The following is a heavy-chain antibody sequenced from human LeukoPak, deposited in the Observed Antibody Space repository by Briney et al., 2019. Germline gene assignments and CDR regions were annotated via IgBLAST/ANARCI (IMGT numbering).Heavy chain of an antibody. Sequence: GRSLRLSCGASGFTVSTNYMSWVRQAPGKGLEWVSIIYSGGSTYYADSLKGRLTISRGDSKNTLYLQMNSLRAEDTAVYYCASYRYGSSFAFDIWGQGTMVTVSS. D-gene: IGHD6-6*01. CDR2: IYSGGST. V-gene: IGHV3-66*01. J-gene: IGHJ3*02. CDR3: ASYRYGSSFAFDI. CDR1: GFTVSTNY.